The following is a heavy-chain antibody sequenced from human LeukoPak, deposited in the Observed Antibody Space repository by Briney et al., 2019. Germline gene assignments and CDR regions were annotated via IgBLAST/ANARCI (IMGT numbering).Heavy chain of an antibody. V-gene: IGHV3-9*01. CDR1: GFTFDDYA. D-gene: IGHD6-19*01. CDR2: ISWNSGSI. CDR3: AKSLRNGSGWASDY. Sequence: PGGSLRLSCAASGFTFDDYAMHWVRQAPGKGLEWVSGISWNSGSIGYADSVKGRFTISRDNAKNSLYLQMNSLRTEDTAVYYCAKSLRNGSGWASDYWGQGTLVTVSS. J-gene: IGHJ4*02.